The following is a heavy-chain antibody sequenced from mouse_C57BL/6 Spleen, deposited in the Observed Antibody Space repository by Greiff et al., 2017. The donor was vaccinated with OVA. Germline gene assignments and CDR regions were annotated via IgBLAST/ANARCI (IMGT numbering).Heavy chain of an antibody. J-gene: IGHJ3*01. CDR1: GYTFTDYE. CDR2: IDPETGGT. V-gene: IGHV1-15*01. Sequence: QVQLKQSGAELVRPGASVTLSCKASGYTFTDYEMHWVKQTPVHGLEWIGAIDPETGGTAYNQKFKGKAILTADKSSSTAYMELRSLTSEDSAVYYCTRWLLRSAWFAYWGQGTLVTVSA. D-gene: IGHD2-3*01. CDR3: TRWLLRSAWFAY.